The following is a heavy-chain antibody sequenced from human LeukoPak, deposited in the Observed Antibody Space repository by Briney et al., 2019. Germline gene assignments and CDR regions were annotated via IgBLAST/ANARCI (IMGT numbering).Heavy chain of an antibody. D-gene: IGHD3-10*01. V-gene: IGHV3-23*01. Sequence: GGSLRLSCAVSRIRLSFSNYGMHWVRQAPGKGLEWVSSVSDSGGSTYYADFVKGRFTISRDNSKNTLYLQLNNLSAEDTALYYCAKEFQPNMVRGVFDPWGQGTLVTVSS. CDR3: AKEFQPNMVRGVFDP. CDR1: RIRLSFSNYG. J-gene: IGHJ5*02. CDR2: VSDSGGST.